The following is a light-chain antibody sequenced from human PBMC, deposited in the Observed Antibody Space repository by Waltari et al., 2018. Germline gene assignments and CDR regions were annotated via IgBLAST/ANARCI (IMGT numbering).Light chain of an antibody. CDR2: AAS. Sequence: DIQMTLSPFFLSASVGDRVTITCRASQSISSYLKWYQQKPGKAPKLLIYAASSLQSGVPSRFSGSGSGTDFTLTISSLQPEDFATYYCQQSYSTLLTFGGGTKVEIK. J-gene: IGKJ4*01. V-gene: IGKV1-39*01. CDR1: QSISSY. CDR3: QQSYSTLLT.